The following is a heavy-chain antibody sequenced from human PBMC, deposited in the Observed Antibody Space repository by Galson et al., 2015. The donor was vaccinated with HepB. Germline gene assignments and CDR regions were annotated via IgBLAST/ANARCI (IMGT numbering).Heavy chain of an antibody. CDR1: GGSISSYY. V-gene: IGHV4-59*01. J-gene: IGHJ4*02. D-gene: IGHD3-10*01. CDR2: IYYSGST. CDR3: ARGRWFGDNSYYFDY. Sequence: QVQLQESGPGLVKPSETLSLTCTVSGGSISSYYWSWIRQPPGKGLEWIGYIYYSGSTNYNPSLKSRVTISVDTSKNQFSLKLSSVTAADTAVYYCARGRWFGDNSYYFDYWGQGTLVTVSS.